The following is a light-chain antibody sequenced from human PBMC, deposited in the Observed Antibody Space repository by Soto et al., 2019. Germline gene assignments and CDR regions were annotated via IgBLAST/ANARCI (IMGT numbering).Light chain of an antibody. CDR3: QQFNSYPLT. Sequence: AIQLTQSPSSLSASVGDRVTITCRASQGISRALDWYQQKPGKVPKLLIYAASSLESGVPSRFSGGGSGTDFTLTISSLQPEDFATYYCQQFNSYPLTFGGGTKVEIK. V-gene: IGKV1-13*02. CDR2: AAS. CDR1: QGISRA. J-gene: IGKJ4*02.